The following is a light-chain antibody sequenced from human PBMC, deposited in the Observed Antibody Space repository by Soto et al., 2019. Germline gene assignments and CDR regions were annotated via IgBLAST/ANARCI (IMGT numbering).Light chain of an antibody. CDR3: QQYGSSPIT. Sequence: EVVLKQSEATLSLTQGRRRSLSYRASQSVSSNLAWYQQKPGQAPRLLIYGASTRATGIPDRFSGSVSGTDFTLTISRLEPEDSAVYYCQQYGSSPITFGQGTRLEI. V-gene: IGKV3-20*01. J-gene: IGKJ5*01. CDR2: GAS. CDR1: QSVSSN.